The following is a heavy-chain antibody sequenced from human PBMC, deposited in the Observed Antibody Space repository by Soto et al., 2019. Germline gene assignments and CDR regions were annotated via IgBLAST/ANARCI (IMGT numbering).Heavy chain of an antibody. CDR2: FDPEDGET. V-gene: IGHV1-24*01. CDR1: GYTLTELS. Sequence: ASVKVSCKVSGYTLTELSMHWVRQAPGKGLEWMGGFDPEDGETIYAQKFQGRVTMTEDTSTDTAYMELSSLRSEDTAVYYCATGPTVVTGFDYWGKGTTITGSA. CDR3: ATGPTVVTGFDY. D-gene: IGHD4-17*01. J-gene: IGHJ4*03.